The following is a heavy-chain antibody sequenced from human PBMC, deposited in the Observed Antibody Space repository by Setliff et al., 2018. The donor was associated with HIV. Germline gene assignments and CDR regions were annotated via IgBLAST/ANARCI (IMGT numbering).Heavy chain of an antibody. D-gene: IGHD3-10*01. V-gene: IGHV4-38-2*02. CDR1: GQSISGYY. Sequence: PSETLSLTCAVYGQSISGYYWSWIRQSPGKGLEWIGSIYNRGSTYYNPSLKSRVTISVDTSKNQFSLKLSSVTAADTAVYYCARELLRSWDGSENSYKPYYFDYWGQGTLVTVSS. CDR3: ARELLRSWDGSENSYKPYYFDY. CDR2: IYNRGST. J-gene: IGHJ4*02.